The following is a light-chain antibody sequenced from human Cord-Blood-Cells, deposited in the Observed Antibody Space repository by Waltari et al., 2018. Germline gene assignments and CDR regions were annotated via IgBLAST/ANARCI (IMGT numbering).Light chain of an antibody. CDR2: AAS. CDR1: QSISSY. J-gene: IGKJ1*01. CDR3: QQSYSTPRT. V-gene: IGKV1-39*01. Sequence: DIQMTQSPSSLSASVGYRVTITCRASQSISSYLNWYQQKPGKAPKLLIYAASSLQSGVPSRFSGSGSGTDFTLTISSLQPEDFATYYYQQSYSTPRTFGQGTKVEIK.